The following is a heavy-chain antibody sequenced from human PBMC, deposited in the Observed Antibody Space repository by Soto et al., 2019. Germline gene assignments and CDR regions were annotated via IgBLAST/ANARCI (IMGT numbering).Heavy chain of an antibody. V-gene: IGHV3-30*18. CDR1: GFIFRSYG. D-gene: IGHD6-19*01. Sequence: QVQLVESGGVVVQPGKSLRLSCAAAGFIFRSYGVHWVRQAPGKGLEWVAVISHDGSNAYYADAVNGRFTIYRDNAKNTVYLQMNSLRAEDTAVYYCAKQGIGVAGTDYFDYWGQGALVTVAS. CDR3: AKQGIGVAGTDYFDY. J-gene: IGHJ4*02. CDR2: ISHDGSNA.